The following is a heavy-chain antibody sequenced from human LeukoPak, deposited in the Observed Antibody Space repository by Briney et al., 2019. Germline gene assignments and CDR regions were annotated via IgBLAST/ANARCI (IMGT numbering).Heavy chain of an antibody. CDR2: IYYSGST. D-gene: IGHD6-13*01. V-gene: IGHV4-39*07. CDR3: ARDDLQLVRRLGGGTEYYYYYYMDV. J-gene: IGHJ6*03. CDR1: GGSISSSSYY. Sequence: PSETLSLTCTVSGGSISSSSYYWGWIRQPPGKGLEWIGSIYYSGSTYYNPSLKSRVTISVDTSKNQFSLKLSSVTAADTAVYYCARDDLQLVRRLGGGTEYYYYYYMDVWGKGTTVTVSS.